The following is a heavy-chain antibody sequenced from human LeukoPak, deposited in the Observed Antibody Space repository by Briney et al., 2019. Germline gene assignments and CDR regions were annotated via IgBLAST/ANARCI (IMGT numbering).Heavy chain of an antibody. CDR3: AGGPGFLIDC. J-gene: IGHJ4*02. CDR2: LHPDGSHQ. V-gene: IGHV3-7*01. CDR1: GFTFSTYF. D-gene: IGHD3-3*01. Sequence: GGSLRLSCVASGFTFSTYFMSWVRQAPGKGLEWVANLHPDGSHQYYVDSVRGRFTISRDNAKNSLYLQMNSLRAEDTAVYYCAGGPGFLIDCWGQGSLVTVSS.